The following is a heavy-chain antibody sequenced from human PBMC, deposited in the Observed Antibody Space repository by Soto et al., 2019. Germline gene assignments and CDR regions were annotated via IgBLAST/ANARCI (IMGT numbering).Heavy chain of an antibody. CDR2: IWNDGRTK. CDR3: VRGKEYYDTGSYYVVDY. D-gene: IGHD3-10*01. J-gene: IGHJ4*02. CDR1: GFTFTARA. Sequence: QVQLVESGGGVVQPGRSLRLSCAASGFTFTARAMHWVRQAPGKGLEWVAVIWNDGRTKFYADSVKGRFTISRDNSKNTLSLQTNSLRAEDTAVYYCVRGKEYYDTGSYYVVDYWGQGTLFTVSS. V-gene: IGHV3-33*08.